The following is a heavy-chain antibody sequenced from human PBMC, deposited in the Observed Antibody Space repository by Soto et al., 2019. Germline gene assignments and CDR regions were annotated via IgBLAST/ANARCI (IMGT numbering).Heavy chain of an antibody. D-gene: IGHD6-13*01. CDR1: GGSISSGGYC. J-gene: IGHJ4*02. V-gene: IGHV4-31*03. CDR2: INHSGST. CDR3: ARGSKRRAAGPIFDY. Sequence: SETLSLTCTVSGGSISSGGYCWSWIRQHPGKGLEWIGYINHSGSTNYNPSLKSRVTISVDTSKNQFSLKLSSVTAADTAVYYCARGSKRRAAGPIFDYWGQGTLVTVSS.